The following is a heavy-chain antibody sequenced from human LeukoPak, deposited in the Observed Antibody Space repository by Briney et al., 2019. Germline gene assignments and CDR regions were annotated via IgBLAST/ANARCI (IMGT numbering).Heavy chain of an antibody. CDR1: GFTFSPLG. CDR2: ISSSSSYI. V-gene: IGHV3-21*01. D-gene: IGHD3-9*01. J-gene: IGHJ3*01. Sequence: GGSLRLSCAASGFTFSPLGMNWVRQAPGKGLEWVSSISSSSSYIYYADSVKGRFTISRDNAKNSLYLRMNSLRAEDTAVYYCARPPPFDSDAFDVWGQGTMVTVSS. CDR3: ARPPPFDSDAFDV.